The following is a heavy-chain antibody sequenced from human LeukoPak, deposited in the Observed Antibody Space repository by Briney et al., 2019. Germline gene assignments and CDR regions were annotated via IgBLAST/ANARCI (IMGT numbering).Heavy chain of an antibody. J-gene: IGHJ4*02. CDR2: IGGSGETT. Sequence: PGGSLRLSCEASGFTFSSYAMNWVRQSPGKGLEWISAIGGSGETTYYADSVRGRSTISRDNSKNIVYLQLDTLKAEDTATYYCAKVDLQPLWGQGALVTVSS. V-gene: IGHV3-23*01. D-gene: IGHD6-13*01. CDR3: AKVDLQPL. CDR1: GFTFSSYA.